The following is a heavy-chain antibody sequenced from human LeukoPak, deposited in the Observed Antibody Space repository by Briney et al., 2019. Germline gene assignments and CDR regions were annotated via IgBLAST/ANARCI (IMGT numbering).Heavy chain of an antibody. CDR2: ISGTGGGT. V-gene: IGHV3-23*01. D-gene: IGHD3-10*01. CDR3: ARFRGSGSHTLYSFDY. J-gene: IGHJ4*02. CDR1: GFPFSINA. Sequence: SGGSLRLSCAASGFPFSINAMSWVRQAPGKGLEWVSGISGTGGGTFYADSVKGRFSISRDDSINTLHLQMSSLRAEDTAVYYCARFRGSGSHTLYSFDYWGQGSLVTVSS.